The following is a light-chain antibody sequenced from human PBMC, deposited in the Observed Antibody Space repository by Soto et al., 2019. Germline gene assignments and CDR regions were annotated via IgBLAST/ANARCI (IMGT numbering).Light chain of an antibody. CDR2: AAS. V-gene: IGKV1-39*01. J-gene: IGKJ1*01. CDR3: QQGYSNPWT. CDR1: QSVNTY. Sequence: DIQMTQSPSSLSASVGDRVTITCRASQSVNTYLHWYQQKAGQAPKLLIYAASNLQSGVPSRFSGRGSGTDFTLTVESLQPEDFATYYCQQGYSNPWTFGQGTMVEVK.